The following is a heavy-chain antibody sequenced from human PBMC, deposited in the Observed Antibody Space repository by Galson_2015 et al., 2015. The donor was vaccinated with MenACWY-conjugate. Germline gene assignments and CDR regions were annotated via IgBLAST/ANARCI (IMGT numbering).Heavy chain of an antibody. CDR3: ARGATPTYFFDY. CDR1: GYSISSGYY. V-gene: IGHV4-38-2*01. D-gene: IGHD1-26*01. CDR2: MYHSGST. Sequence: SETLSLTCAVSGYSISSGYYWGWIRQPPGKGLEWVGSMYHSGSTDYNPSLKSRVTISVDTSKNQFSLKLSSVTAADTAVYYCARGATPTYFFDYWGQGTLVTVSS. J-gene: IGHJ4*02.